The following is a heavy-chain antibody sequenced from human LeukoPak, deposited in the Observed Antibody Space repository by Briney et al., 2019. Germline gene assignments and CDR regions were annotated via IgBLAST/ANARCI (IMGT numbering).Heavy chain of an antibody. J-gene: IGHJ4*02. Sequence: SGPTLVKPTQTLTLTCTFSGFSLSTSGVGGGWIRQPPGQALEWLALIYWDDDKRYSPSLKSRLTITKDTSKNQVVLTMTNMDPVDTGTYYCAHDSSGWYGFDSWGQGTLVTVSS. CDR2: IYWDDDK. V-gene: IGHV2-5*02. D-gene: IGHD6-19*01. CDR1: GFSLSTSGVG. CDR3: AHDSSGWYGFDS.